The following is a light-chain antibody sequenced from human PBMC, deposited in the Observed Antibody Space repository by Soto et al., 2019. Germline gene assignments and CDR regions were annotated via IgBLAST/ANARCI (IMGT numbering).Light chain of an antibody. J-gene: IGKJ2*01. CDR1: QSISSW. CDR2: DAS. CDR3: QQYNSYSSFT. Sequence: DIQMTQSPSTLSASVGDRVTITCRASQSISSWLVWYQQKPGKAPKVLIYDASSLESGVPSRFSGSGSGTEFTLTISSLQPDDFATYYCQQYNSYSSFTFGQGPSWRSN. V-gene: IGKV1-5*01.